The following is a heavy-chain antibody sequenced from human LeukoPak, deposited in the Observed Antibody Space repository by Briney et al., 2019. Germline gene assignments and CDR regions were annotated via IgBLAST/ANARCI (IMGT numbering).Heavy chain of an antibody. CDR3: ATAYIVGARDAFDI. D-gene: IGHD1-26*01. Sequence: GASVKVSCKVSGYTLTELSMHWVRQAPGKGLEWMGGFDPEDGETIYAQKFQGRVTMTEDTSTDTAYMELSSLRSEDTAVYYCATAYIVGARDAFDIWGQGTMVTVSS. CDR1: GYTLTELS. J-gene: IGHJ3*02. V-gene: IGHV1-24*01. CDR2: FDPEDGET.